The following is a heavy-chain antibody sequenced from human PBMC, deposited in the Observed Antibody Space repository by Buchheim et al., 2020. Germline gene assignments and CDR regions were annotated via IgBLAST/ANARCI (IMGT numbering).Heavy chain of an antibody. Sequence: QLQLQESGPGLVKPSETLSLTCTVSGGSISSSSYYWGWIRQPPGKGLEWIGSIYYSGSTYYNPSLKSRVTISVDTSKNQFSLKLSSVTAADTAVYYCARPAYCGGDCYSHAFDIWGQGT. CDR3: ARPAYCGGDCYSHAFDI. D-gene: IGHD2-21*02. CDR1: GGSISSSSYY. J-gene: IGHJ3*02. CDR2: IYYSGST. V-gene: IGHV4-39*07.